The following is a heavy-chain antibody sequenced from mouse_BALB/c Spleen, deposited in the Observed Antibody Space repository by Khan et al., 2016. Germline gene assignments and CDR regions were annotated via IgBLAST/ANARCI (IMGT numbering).Heavy chain of an antibody. CDR2: ILPGSGST. CDR1: GHTFSNYW. J-gene: IGHJ1*01. D-gene: IGHD1-1*01. V-gene: IGHV1-9*01. CDR3: ARRGGNYWYFDV. Sequence: VQLQESGAELMKPGASVKISCKATGHTFSNYWIEWVKQRPGHGLEWIGEILPGSGSTNYNENFKGKATFTADTSSNTAYMQLSSLTSEDSAVYYCARRGGNYWYFDVWGAGITVTVSS.